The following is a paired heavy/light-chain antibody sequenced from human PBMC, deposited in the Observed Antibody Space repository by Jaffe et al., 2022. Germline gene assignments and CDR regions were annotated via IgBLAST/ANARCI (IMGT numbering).Heavy chain of an antibody. CDR2: IYPDDSDT. D-gene: IGHD2-2*03. CDR3: VRHSDGLNYFEF. Sequence: EVQLVQSGAEVKKPGESLKISCKASGYRFTTYWIGWVRQMPGKGLEWMGIIYPDDSDTRYSPSFQGQVSFSADKSINTAYLLWRSLRASDTAIYYCVRHSDGLNYFEFWGQGTLVTVSS. J-gene: IGHJ4*02. V-gene: IGHV5-51*01. CDR1: GYRFTTYW.
Light chain of an antibody. CDR2: DAS. V-gene: IGKV3-11*01. CDR1: QSVSAY. CDR3: QQRSDWPPSYT. J-gene: IGKJ2*01. Sequence: EIVLTQSPATLSLSPGERATLSCRASQSVSAYLAWYQQKPGQAPRLVIYDASNRATGIPARFSGSGSGTDFTLTISSLEPEDFAVYYCQQRSDWPPSYTFGQGTKLEIK.